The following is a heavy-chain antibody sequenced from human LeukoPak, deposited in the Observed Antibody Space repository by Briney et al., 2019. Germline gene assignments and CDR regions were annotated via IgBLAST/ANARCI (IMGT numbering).Heavy chain of an antibody. V-gene: IGHV3-74*01. CDR2: INSDGSAT. CDR1: GFTFSTYW. CDR3: ARDLSNWNDAGGTS. Sequence: GGSLRLSCAASGFTFSTYWMHWVRQAPGKGLVWVSHINSDGSATYYADSVKGRFTVSRDNAKNTLYLQMSSLRAEDTAVYYCARDLSNWNDAGGTSWGQGTLVTVSS. D-gene: IGHD1-20*01. J-gene: IGHJ5*02.